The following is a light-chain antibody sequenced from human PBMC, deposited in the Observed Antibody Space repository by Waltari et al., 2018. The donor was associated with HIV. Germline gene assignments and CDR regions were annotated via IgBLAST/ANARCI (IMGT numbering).Light chain of an antibody. J-gene: IGLJ2*01. CDR3: QSYDSSLSASV. CDR1: NSHIAEGYD. V-gene: IGLV1-40*01. CDR2: LNT. Sequence: QSVLTQPPSVSGAPGPSVTTPCTGNNSHIAEGYDLYRYQQLQGTAPKAGMYLNTVRPSGIPDRFSGSKADTSASLAITGLQAEDEADYYCQSYDSSLSASVFGGGTKLTVL.